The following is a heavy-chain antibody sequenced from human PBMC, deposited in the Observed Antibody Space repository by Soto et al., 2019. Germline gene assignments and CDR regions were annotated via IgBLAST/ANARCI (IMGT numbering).Heavy chain of an antibody. J-gene: IGHJ4*02. CDR3: VRSRYGGCFDF. D-gene: IGHD4-17*01. CDR2: IKQDGSDK. Sequence: GGSLRLSCAASGFTFSSYWMTWVRQAPWKGLEWVANIKQDGSDKYYVDSVKGRFTISRDNAKDSLHLQINSLRAEDTAVYYCVRSRYGGCFDFWGQGTLVTVSS. CDR1: GFTFSSYW. V-gene: IGHV3-7*04.